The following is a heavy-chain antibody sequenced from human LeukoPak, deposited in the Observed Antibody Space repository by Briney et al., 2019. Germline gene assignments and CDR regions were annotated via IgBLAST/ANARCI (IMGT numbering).Heavy chain of an antibody. Sequence: PGGSLRLSCAASGFTFSDYAMSWVRQAPGKGLEWVSTITDGGSTYYAGSVKGRFTISRDNSKNTLYLQLNSLRAEDTAVYYCATSIVGFTYDEHFQHWGQGTLVTVSS. D-gene: IGHD1-26*01. CDR2: ITDGGST. CDR3: ATSIVGFTYDEHFQH. J-gene: IGHJ1*01. CDR1: GFTFSDYA. V-gene: IGHV3-23*01.